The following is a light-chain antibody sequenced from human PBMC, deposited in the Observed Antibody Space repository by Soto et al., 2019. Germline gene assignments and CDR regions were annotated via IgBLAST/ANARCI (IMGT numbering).Light chain of an antibody. V-gene: IGKV1-39*01. J-gene: IGKJ1*01. Sequence: DIQMTQSPSSLSASVEDRVIITCRASQSISNHLNWYQQKPGKAPKLLIYAASSLQSGVTSRFSGSGSGTDFTLTISSLQPEDFATYYCQQTYSTPRTVGQGTQVEIK. CDR3: QQTYSTPRT. CDR2: AAS. CDR1: QSISNH.